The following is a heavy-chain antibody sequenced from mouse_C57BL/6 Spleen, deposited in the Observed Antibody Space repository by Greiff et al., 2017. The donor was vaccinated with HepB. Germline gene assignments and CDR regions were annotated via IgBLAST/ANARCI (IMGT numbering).Heavy chain of an antibody. CDR3: ALMVTTLYYYAMDY. CDR1: GYTFTSYW. J-gene: IGHJ4*01. CDR2: IHPNSGST. Sequence: QVQLKQPGAELVKPGASVKLSCKASGYTFTSYWMHWVKQRPGQGLEWIGMIHPNSGSTNYNEKFKSKATLTVDKSSSTAYMQLSSLTSEDSAVYYCALMVTTLYYYAMDYWGQGTSVTVSS. D-gene: IGHD2-1*01. V-gene: IGHV1-64*01.